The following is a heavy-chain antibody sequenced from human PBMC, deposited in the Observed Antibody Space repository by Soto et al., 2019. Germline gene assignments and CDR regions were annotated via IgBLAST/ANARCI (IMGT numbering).Heavy chain of an antibody. V-gene: IGHV4-59*01. CDR3: AIVGYDILTGYYTGGLTYYYYYYMDV. J-gene: IGHJ6*03. Sequence: AETLSLNCTFSGFSINSYYWRWIRQPPWKGTERIGFIFYSGSTNYTPSLKSRVTISVDTSKNQFSLKLSSVTAADSAVYYCAIVGYDILTGYYTGGLTYYYYYYMDVWGKGTTVT. D-gene: IGHD3-9*01. CDR1: GFSINSYY. CDR2: IFYSGST.